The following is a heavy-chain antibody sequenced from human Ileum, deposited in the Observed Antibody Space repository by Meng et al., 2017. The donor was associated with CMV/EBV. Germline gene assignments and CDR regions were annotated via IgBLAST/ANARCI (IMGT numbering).Heavy chain of an antibody. J-gene: IGHJ5*02. CDR2: IYYSGST. CDR3: ARQGSTIFGVVILRHSFDP. V-gene: IGHV4-39*01. Sequence: SSNYYWGWIRQPPGKGLEWIGSIYYSGSTYYNPSLKSRVTISVDTSKNQFSLKLSSVTAADTAVYYCARQGSTIFGVVILRHSFDPWGQGTLVTVSS. CDR1: SSNYY. D-gene: IGHD3-3*01.